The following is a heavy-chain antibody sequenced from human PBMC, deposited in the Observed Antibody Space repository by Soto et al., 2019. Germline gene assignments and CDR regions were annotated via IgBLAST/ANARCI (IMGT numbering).Heavy chain of an antibody. J-gene: IGHJ1*01. V-gene: IGHV3-48*03. Sequence: GGSLRLSCEATGFTFSSPEMNWIRQTPGKRLEWMAKISGSGSTINYADPVKGPFTISRDNVQRTLHLQMDSLRVGDTGVYYCARGSVYWGRGTLVTVSS. D-gene: IGHD2-15*01. CDR1: GFTFSSPE. CDR3: ARGSVY. CDR2: ISGSGSTI.